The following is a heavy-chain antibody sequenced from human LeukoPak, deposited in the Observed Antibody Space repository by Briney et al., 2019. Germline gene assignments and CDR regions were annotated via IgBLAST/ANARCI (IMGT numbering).Heavy chain of an antibody. D-gene: IGHD6-13*01. Sequence: PSETLSLTCTVSDDSINSGSYYWSWIRQPAGKGLEWIGRIYTSGSTNYNPSLKSRVTISLDTSKNQFSRKLSSVTAADTAVYYCARGVNWIDPWGQGTLVTVSS. V-gene: IGHV4-61*02. CDR3: ARGVNWIDP. CDR1: DDSINSGSYY. J-gene: IGHJ5*02. CDR2: IYTSGST.